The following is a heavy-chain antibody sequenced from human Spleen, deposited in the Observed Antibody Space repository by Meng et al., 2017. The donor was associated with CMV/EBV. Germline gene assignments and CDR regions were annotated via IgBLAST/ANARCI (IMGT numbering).Heavy chain of an antibody. V-gene: IGHV4-59*01. D-gene: IGHD3-10*01. Sequence: QGRLQESGPGLVKPSENLSLTCTVSGGSISSYYWSWIRQPPGKGLEWIGYIYYSGSTNYNPSLKSRVTISVDTSKNQFSLKLSSVTAADTAVYYCARGVMVRGVLYYFDYWGQGTLVTVSS. CDR1: GGSISSYY. J-gene: IGHJ4*02. CDR3: ARGVMVRGVLYYFDY. CDR2: IYYSGST.